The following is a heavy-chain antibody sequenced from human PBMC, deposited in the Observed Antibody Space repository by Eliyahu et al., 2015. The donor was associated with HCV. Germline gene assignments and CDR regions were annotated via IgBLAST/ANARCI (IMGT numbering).Heavy chain of an antibody. J-gene: IGHJ6*03. V-gene: IGHV3-30*18. D-gene: IGHD2-21*01. CDR3: AKNGGMLAFPYSYYMDV. CDR1: GFPFTNYG. CDR2: ISYDGSLK. Sequence: QVQLVESGGGVVQPGRSLRLSCAASGFPFTNYGMHWVRQAPGKGLEWVAAISYDGSLKDYADSVQGRFTISRDNSKNTLYLQINSLRPQDTAVYYCAKNGGMLAFPYSYYMDVWGKGTTVAVSS.